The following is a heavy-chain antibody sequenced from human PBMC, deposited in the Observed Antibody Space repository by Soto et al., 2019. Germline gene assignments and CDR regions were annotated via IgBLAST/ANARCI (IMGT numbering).Heavy chain of an antibody. CDR2: IYHSGST. D-gene: IGHD6-13*01. CDR1: GGSISSGGYS. CDR3: ASGQQLVRNY. Sequence: QLQLQESGSGLVKPSQTLSLTCAVSGGSISSGGYSWSWIRQPPGKGLEWIGYIYHSGSTYYNPSLKSRVTKSLDRSKNQFSLKLSSVTAADTAVYYCASGQQLVRNYWGQGTLVTVSS. V-gene: IGHV4-30-2*01. J-gene: IGHJ4*02.